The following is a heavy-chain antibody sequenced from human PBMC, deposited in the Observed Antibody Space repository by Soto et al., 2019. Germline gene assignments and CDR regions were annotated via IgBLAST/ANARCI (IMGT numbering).Heavy chain of an antibody. J-gene: IGHJ6*03. CDR2: IYPGDSDT. CDR1: GYSFTSYW. CDR3: ASRRLLEGNGHHYYYYMHV. Sequence: PGESLKICCKGSGYSFTSYWIGWVRQMPGKGLEWMGIIYPGDSDTRYSPSFQGQVTISADKSISTAYLQWSSLKASDTAMYYCASRRLLEGNGHHYYYYMHVPGKATTVSVSS. D-gene: IGHD2-8*01. V-gene: IGHV5-51*01.